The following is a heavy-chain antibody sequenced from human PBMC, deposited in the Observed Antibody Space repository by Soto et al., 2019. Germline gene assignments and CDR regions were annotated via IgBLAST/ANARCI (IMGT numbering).Heavy chain of an antibody. CDR2: LIPICGTA. CDR3: ARDRPVGSSSFFLYYYGMDV. Sequence: SVKFHCKAAVGTFSSYAISWVRQAPGQGLEWLGGLIPICGTANFAQKFQGRVTITADEPTSTAYMELSSLRSDDTAVYYCARDRPVGSSSFFLYYYGMDVWGQGTTVTVSS. V-gene: IGHV1-69*13. CDR1: VGTFSSYA. J-gene: IGHJ6*02. D-gene: IGHD6-6*01.